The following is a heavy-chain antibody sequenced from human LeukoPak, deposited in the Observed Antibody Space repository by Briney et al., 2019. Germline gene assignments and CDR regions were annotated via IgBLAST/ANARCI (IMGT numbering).Heavy chain of an antibody. CDR2: IIPIFGTA. CDR1: GGTFSSYA. J-gene: IGHJ4*02. Sequence: SVKVSCKASGGTFSSYAISWVRQAPGQGLEWMGRIIPIFGTASYAQKFQGRVTITTDESTSTAYMELSSLRSEDTAVYYCARGRSPYDFWSGYLYYFDYWGQGTLVTVSS. CDR3: ARGRSPYDFWSGYLYYFDY. D-gene: IGHD3-3*01. V-gene: IGHV1-69*05.